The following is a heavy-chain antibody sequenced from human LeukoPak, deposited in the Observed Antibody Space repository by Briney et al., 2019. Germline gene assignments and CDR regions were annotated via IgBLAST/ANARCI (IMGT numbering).Heavy chain of an antibody. CDR3: ARGGVRDGYNYYYYYYMDV. Sequence: SETLSLTCAVYGGSFSGYYWSWIRQPPGKGLEWIGEINHSGSTNYNPSLKSRVTISVDTSKNQFSLKLSSVTAADTAVYYCARGGVRDGYNYYYYYYMDVWGKGTTVTVSS. CDR1: GGSFSGYY. CDR2: INHSGST. V-gene: IGHV4-34*01. J-gene: IGHJ6*03. D-gene: IGHD5-24*01.